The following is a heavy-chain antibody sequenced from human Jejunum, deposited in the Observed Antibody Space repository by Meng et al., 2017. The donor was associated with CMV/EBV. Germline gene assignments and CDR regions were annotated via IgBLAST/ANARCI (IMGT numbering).Heavy chain of an antibody. CDR3: ARQAGTY. J-gene: IGHJ4*02. CDR2: IKEDGTEK. Sequence: SCAGAGFTFNNYWMSWVRQAPGKGLECVANIKEDGTEKYYVDSVKGRFTISRDNAKNSLYLQMNSLRAEDTAVYYCARQAGTYWGQGTLVTVSS. D-gene: IGHD6-13*01. V-gene: IGHV3-7*01. CDR1: GFTFNNYW.